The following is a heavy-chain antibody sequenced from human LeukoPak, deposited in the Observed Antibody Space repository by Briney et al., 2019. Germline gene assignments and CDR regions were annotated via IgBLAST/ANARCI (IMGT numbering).Heavy chain of an antibody. J-gene: IGHJ4*02. D-gene: IGHD1-14*01. CDR2: ISSSSSTM. Sequence: GGSLSLSPAASGFTFSTYNMNWVRQAPGKGLEWVSYISSSSSTMYYADSVKGRFTISRDNAKNSLYLQMNSLRVEDTAVYYGARAVTGGGYAGKYWGQGTLVTVSS. CDR3: ARAVTGGGYAGKY. CDR1: GFTFSTYN. V-gene: IGHV3-48*01.